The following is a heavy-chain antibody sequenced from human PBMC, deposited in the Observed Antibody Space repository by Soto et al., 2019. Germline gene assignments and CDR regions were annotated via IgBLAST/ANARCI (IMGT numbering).Heavy chain of an antibody. CDR3: ARDDLDYGGNPLST. Sequence: SETLSLTCTVSGVSITSGDYYWSWIRQSPGKGLEWIGYIYYSESAHYNPTLKSRILISIDRSKNQLSQKMTSVTAADTAVYYCARDDLDYGGNPLSTWGQGTLVTVSS. D-gene: IGHD4-17*01. CDR1: GVSITSGDYY. V-gene: IGHV4-30-4*08. J-gene: IGHJ1*01. CDR2: IYYSESA.